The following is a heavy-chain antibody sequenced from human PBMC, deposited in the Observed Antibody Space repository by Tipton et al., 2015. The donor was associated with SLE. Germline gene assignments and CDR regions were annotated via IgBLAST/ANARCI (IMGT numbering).Heavy chain of an antibody. CDR3: ARILMGNYDSRLRSVRDY. Sequence: TLSLTCAVYGGSFGIHSWNWIRQSPGKGLEGIGEIKRSGSTNYNPSLESRVIISLDTSKNQFSLNMSSVTAADTAVYYCARILMGNYDSRLRSVRDYWGLGTLVTVSS. CDR2: IKRSGST. J-gene: IGHJ4*02. CDR1: GGSFGIHS. V-gene: IGHV4-34*01. D-gene: IGHD3-16*01.